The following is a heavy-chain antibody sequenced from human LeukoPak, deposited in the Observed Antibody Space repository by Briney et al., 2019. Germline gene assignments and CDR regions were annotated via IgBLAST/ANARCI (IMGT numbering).Heavy chain of an antibody. CDR3: AEAFLVRGPYFDY. Sequence: PGGSLRLSCAASGFTFSSYDMTWVRQAPGKGLEWVSAISGSGGTTYYADSVEGRFTISRDNSKNTLHLQMNSLRADDTAVYYCAEAFLVRGPYFDYWGQGTLVTVSS. CDR2: ISGSGGTT. J-gene: IGHJ4*02. D-gene: IGHD3-10*01. CDR1: GFTFSSYD. V-gene: IGHV3-23*01.